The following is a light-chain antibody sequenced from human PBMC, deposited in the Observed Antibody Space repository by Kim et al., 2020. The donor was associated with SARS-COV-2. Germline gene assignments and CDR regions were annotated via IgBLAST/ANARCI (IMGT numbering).Light chain of an antibody. J-gene: IGLJ2*01. CDR3: QTWGTGTLV. CDR1: SGHSSYA. Sequence: ASVKLTCTLSSGHSSYAIAWHQQQPEKGPRFLMNLNNDGSHRKGDGIPDRFSGSSSGAERYLTISSLQSEDGADYYCQTWGTGTLVFGGGTQLTVL. CDR2: LNNDGSH. V-gene: IGLV4-69*01.